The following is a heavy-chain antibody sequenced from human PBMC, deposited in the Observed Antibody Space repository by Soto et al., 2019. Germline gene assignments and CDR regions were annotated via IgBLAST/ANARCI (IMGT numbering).Heavy chain of an antibody. V-gene: IGHV3-30*03. CDR3: XXXXXXXXXXXLNDAFDV. CDR1: GFTFSSYG. J-gene: IGHJ3*01. CDR2: ISYDGSLK. Sequence: QVQLVESGGGVVQPGRSLRLSCAASGFTFSSYGMHWVRQAPGKGLEWVAVISYDGSLKYYEDPVKGRFTISRDNSKSXLXXXXXXXRAXXTAXXXXXXXXXXXXXXXLNDAFDVWGQGTLVTVSS. D-gene: IGHD6-19*01.